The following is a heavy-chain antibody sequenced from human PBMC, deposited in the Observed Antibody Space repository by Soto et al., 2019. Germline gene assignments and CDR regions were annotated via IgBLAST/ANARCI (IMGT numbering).Heavy chain of an antibody. D-gene: IGHD4-17*01. CDR2: IIPILGIA. Sequence: SVKVSCKASGGTFSSYTISWVRQAPGQGLEWMGRIIPILGIANYAQKFQGRVTITADKSTSTAYMELSSLRSEDTAVFYCARGGVTRNYYYYYMDVWGKGTTVTVSS. J-gene: IGHJ6*03. V-gene: IGHV1-69*02. CDR1: GGTFSSYT. CDR3: ARGGVTRNYYYYYMDV.